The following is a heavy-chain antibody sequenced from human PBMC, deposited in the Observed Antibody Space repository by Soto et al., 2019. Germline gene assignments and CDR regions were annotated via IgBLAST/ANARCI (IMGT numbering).Heavy chain of an antibody. D-gene: IGHD4-17*01. V-gene: IGHV1-58*02. J-gene: IGHJ4*02. CDR3: AADPYGDYYFDY. CDR1: GFTFTSSA. CDR2: IVVGSGNT. Sequence: GASVKVCCKASGFTFTSSAMQWVRQARGQRLEWIGWIVVGSGNTNYAQKFQERVTITRDMSTSTAYMELSSLRSEDTAVYYCAADPYGDYYFDYWGQGTLVTVSS.